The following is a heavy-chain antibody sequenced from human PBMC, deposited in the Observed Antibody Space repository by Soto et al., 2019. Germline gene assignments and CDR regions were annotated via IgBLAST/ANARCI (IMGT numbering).Heavy chain of an antibody. CDR1: GFTFSSYG. CDR2: ISYDGSNK. D-gene: IGHD4-17*01. J-gene: IGHJ1*01. V-gene: IGHV3-30*18. Sequence: QVQLVESGGGVVQPGRSLRLSCAASGFTFSSYGMHWVRKAPGKGLEWVAVISYDGSNKYYADSVKGRFTISRDNSKNTLYLQMNSLRAEDTAVYYCAKDPTDYGDYVEYFQHWGQGTLVTVSS. CDR3: AKDPTDYGDYVEYFQH.